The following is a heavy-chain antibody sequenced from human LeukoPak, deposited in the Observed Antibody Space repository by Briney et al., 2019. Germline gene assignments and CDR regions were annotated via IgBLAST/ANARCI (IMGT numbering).Heavy chain of an antibody. Sequence: SETLSLTCAVSGGSIGSRNWWSWVRQPPGKGLQWIGEIYQSGSSIYNPSLRSRVTMSVDKSKDQFSLKLSSVTAADTAVYYCAREDRLGATLDYWGQGTLVTVSS. J-gene: IGHJ4*02. CDR2: IYQSGSS. CDR1: GGSIGSRNW. D-gene: IGHD1-26*01. CDR3: AREDRLGATLDY. V-gene: IGHV4-4*02.